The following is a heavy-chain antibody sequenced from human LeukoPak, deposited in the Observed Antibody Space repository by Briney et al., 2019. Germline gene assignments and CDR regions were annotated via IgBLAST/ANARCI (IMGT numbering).Heavy chain of an antibody. D-gene: IGHD3-22*01. J-gene: IGHJ4*02. CDR1: GFTFSSDA. CDR3: ARDDTYYDSSGYYVY. Sequence: GGSLRLYCAASGFTFSSDAMHWVRQAPGKGLEWVAVISYDGSNKYYAHSVKGRFTTSRDNSKNTLYLQMNSLRAEDTAVYYCARDDTYYDSSGYYVYWGQGTLVTVSS. CDR2: ISYDGSNK. V-gene: IGHV3-30-3*01.